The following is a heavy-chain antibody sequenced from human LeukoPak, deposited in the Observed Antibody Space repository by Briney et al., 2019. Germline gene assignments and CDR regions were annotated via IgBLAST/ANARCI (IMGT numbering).Heavy chain of an antibody. CDR1: GGSISSGGYY. CDR2: IYYSGST. D-gene: IGHD5-18*01. V-gene: IGHV4-39*01. Sequence: SETLSLTCTVSGGSISSGGYYWSWIRQHPGKGLEWIGSIYYSGSTYYNPSLKSRVTISVDTSKNQFSLKLSSVTAADTAVYYCARHHYSYTSYWYFDLWGRGTLVSVSS. CDR3: ARHHYSYTSYWYFDL. J-gene: IGHJ2*01.